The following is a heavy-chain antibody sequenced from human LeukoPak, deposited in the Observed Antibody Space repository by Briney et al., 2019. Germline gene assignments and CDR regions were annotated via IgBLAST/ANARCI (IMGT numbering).Heavy chain of an antibody. CDR1: GGSFSGYY. D-gene: IGHD3-22*01. CDR2: INHSGST. Sequence: PSETLSLTCAVYGGSFSGYYWSWIRQPPGKGLEWIGEINHSGSTNYNPSLKSRVTISVGTSKNQFSLKLSSVTAADTAVYYCARWENNYYDSSGYYRYFDLWRQGNLVTVSS. CDR3: ARWENNYYDSSGYYRYFDL. J-gene: IGHJ4*02. V-gene: IGHV4-34*01.